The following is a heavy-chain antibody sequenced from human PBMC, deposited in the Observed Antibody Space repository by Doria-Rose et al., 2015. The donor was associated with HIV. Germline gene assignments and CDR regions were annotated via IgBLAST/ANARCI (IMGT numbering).Heavy chain of an antibody. V-gene: IGHV3-53*01. CDR2: TYREGNT. Sequence: VQLVESGGGLIQPGGSLRLSCVASGFTGSNNFMAWVRQAPGKGLEWVSVTYREGNTVYEDSVKGRFTISRDDSKNTLYLHMNSLRVEDTAVYYCARDRGTNGWFDSWGQGTPVTVSS. J-gene: IGHJ5*01. D-gene: IGHD2-8*01. CDR1: GFTGSNNF. CDR3: ARDRGTNGWFDS.